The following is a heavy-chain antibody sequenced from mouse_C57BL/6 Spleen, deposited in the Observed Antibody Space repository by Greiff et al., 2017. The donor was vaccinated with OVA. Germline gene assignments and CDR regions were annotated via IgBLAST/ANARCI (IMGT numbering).Heavy chain of an antibody. Sequence: VQLQQSGAELVKPGASVKMSCKASGYTFTTYHIEWMKQNHGKSLEWIGNFHPYNGDTKYNEKLKGKATLTVEKSSSTVYLELSLITSDDSAVYCCARGHYDYDRDYFDYWGQGTTLTVSS. CDR1: GYTFTTYH. J-gene: IGHJ2*01. D-gene: IGHD2-4*01. V-gene: IGHV1-47*01. CDR3: ARGHYDYDRDYFDY. CDR2: FHPYNGDT.